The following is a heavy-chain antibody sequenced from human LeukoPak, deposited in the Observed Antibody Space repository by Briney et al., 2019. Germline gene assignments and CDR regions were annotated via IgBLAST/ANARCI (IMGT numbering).Heavy chain of an antibody. Sequence: PGGSLRLSCAASGFIFNNYGVHWVRQAPGKGLEWVAFIRADGDSEFYAASVRGRFTISRDNSKDTLYLDINSLRAEDTAVYYCAKDYFHSSGFYTGGTFESWGQGTLVTVSS. V-gene: IGHV3-30*02. CDR3: AKDYFHSSGFYTGGTFES. CDR2: IRADGDSE. D-gene: IGHD3-22*01. J-gene: IGHJ4*02. CDR1: GFIFNNYG.